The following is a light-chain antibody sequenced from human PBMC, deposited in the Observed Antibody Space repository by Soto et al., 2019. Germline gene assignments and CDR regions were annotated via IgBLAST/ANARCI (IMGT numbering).Light chain of an antibody. J-gene: IGLJ1*01. Sequence: QSSLTQPASVSGSPGQSITIPCTGTSSDIGDYNYVSWYQQHPGKAPKLLIYEVYNRPSGVSNRFSGSKSGSTASLTISGLQTGDEADYYCSSYSTTTTLYVFGTGTKVTV. CDR1: SSDIGDYNY. V-gene: IGLV2-14*01. CDR3: SSYSTTTTLYV. CDR2: EVY.